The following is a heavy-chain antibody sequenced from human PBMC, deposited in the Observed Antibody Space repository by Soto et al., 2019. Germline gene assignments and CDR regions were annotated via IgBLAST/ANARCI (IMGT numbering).Heavy chain of an antibody. Sequence: QITLKESGPTLVKPTQTLTLTCTFSGFSVSTGGVGVAWIRQPPGKALEWLALIYWDDDKRYSPFLQSRVTLTKDTSKNQVVLTMTNMDPVDTATYYCAHTGGRGAGMDVWGQGTTVTVSS. V-gene: IGHV2-5*02. CDR2: IYWDDDK. CDR1: GFSVSTGGVG. J-gene: IGHJ6*02. CDR3: AHTGGRGAGMDV. D-gene: IGHD2-15*01.